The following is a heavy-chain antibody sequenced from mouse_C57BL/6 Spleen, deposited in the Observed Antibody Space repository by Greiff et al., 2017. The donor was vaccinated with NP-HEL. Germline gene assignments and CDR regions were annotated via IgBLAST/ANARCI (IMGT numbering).Heavy chain of an antibody. CDR1: GYAFTNYL. CDR2: INPGSGGT. D-gene: IGHD1-1*01. V-gene: IGHV1-54*01. J-gene: IGHJ2*01. Sequence: VKLLESGAELVRPGTSVKVSCKASGYAFTNYLIEWVKQRPGQGLEWIGVINPGSGGTNYNEKFKGKATLTADKSSSTAYMQLSSLTSEDSAVYFCARSGRYYGSSYGGYFDYWGQGTTLTVSS. CDR3: ARSGRYYGSSYGGYFDY.